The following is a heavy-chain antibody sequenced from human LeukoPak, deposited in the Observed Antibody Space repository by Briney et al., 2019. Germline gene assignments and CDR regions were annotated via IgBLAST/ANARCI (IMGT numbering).Heavy chain of an antibody. V-gene: IGHV1-69*05. J-gene: IGHJ4*02. Sequence: ASVKVSCKASGGTFSSYAISWVRQAPGQGLVWMGGIIPIFGTANYAQKFQGRVTITTDESTSTAYMELSSLRSEDTAVYYCARGFGELSSYFDYWGQGTLVTVSS. CDR2: IIPIFGTA. CDR3: ARGFGELSSYFDY. CDR1: GGTFSSYA. D-gene: IGHD3-10*01.